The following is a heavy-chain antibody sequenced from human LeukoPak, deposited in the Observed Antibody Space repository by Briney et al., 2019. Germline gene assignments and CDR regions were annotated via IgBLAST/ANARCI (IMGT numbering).Heavy chain of an antibody. CDR1: GYSFTSYW. CDR2: IYPGDSDT. D-gene: IGHD1-20*01. V-gene: IGHV5-51*01. CDR3: ARHLTXTTADGDY. Sequence: GESLKISCKGSGYSFTSYWIGWVRQMPGKDLEWMGIIYPGDSDTRYSPSFQGQVTISADKSISTAYLQWSSLKASDTAMYYCARHLTXTTADGDYWGQGTLVTVSS. J-gene: IGHJ4*02.